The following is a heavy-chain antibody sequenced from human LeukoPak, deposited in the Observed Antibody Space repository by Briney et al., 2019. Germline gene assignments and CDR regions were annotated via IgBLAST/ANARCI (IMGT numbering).Heavy chain of an antibody. Sequence: GGSLRLSCAASGFTFSPYAMSWVRQAPGKGLEWVSSISGGDDSTYYADSVKGRFTISRDNSKNTLYLQMNSLRADDTAVYYCAKTGGVGAIIMDYFDYWGQGTLVTVSS. CDR3: AKTGGVGAIIMDYFDY. CDR2: ISGGDDST. CDR1: GFTFSPYA. J-gene: IGHJ4*02. V-gene: IGHV3-23*01. D-gene: IGHD3-10*01.